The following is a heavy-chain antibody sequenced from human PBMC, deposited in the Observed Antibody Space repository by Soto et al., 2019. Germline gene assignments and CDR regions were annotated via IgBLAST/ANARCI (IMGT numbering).Heavy chain of an antibody. Sequence: PSETLSLTCSVSGDSISTVDYFWAWIRQPPGQALEYIGYIYKSATTYYNPSFESRVAISLDTSKSQFSLNVTSVTAADTAVYFCARGRYCINGRCFPNWLDSWGQGTMVTVSS. CDR2: IYKSATT. CDR3: ARGRYCINGRCFPNWLDS. V-gene: IGHV4-30-4*01. D-gene: IGHD2-8*01. CDR1: GDSISTVDYF. J-gene: IGHJ5*01.